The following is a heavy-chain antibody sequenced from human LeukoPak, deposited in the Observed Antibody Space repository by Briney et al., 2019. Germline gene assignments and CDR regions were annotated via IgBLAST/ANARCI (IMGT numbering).Heavy chain of an antibody. V-gene: IGHV4-39*01. CDR3: ARSTRRENGGKGRGAWFDY. Sequence: PSETLSLTCTVSGGSISSSNYYWGWIRQPPGKGLEWIGSIYYSGSTYYNPSLKSRVTISVDTSKNQFSLKLSSVTAADTAVYYGARSTRRENGGKGRGAWFDYWGKETLVAVPS. CDR1: GGSISSSNYY. J-gene: IGHJ4*02. D-gene: IGHD2-8*01. CDR2: IYYSGST.